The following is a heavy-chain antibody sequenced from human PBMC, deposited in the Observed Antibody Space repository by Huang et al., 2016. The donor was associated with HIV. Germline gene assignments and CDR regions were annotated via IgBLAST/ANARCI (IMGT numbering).Heavy chain of an antibody. CDR1: GGSISSSSYY. CDR2: IYYSGST. Sequence: QLQLQESGPGLVKPSETLSLTCTVSGGSISSSSYYWGWIRQPPGKGLEWSWSIYYSGSTYYNPARKSRVTISVDTSKNQFSLKLSSVTAADTAVYYCARHPYDFWSGFGRVGDGHDAFDIWGQGTMVTVSS. CDR3: ARHPYDFWSGFGRVGDGHDAFDI. D-gene: IGHD3-3*01. J-gene: IGHJ3*02. V-gene: IGHV4-39*01.